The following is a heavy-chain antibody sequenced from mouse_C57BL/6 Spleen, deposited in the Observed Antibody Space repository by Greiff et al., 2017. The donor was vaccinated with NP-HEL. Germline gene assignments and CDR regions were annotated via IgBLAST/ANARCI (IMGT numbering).Heavy chain of an antibody. CDR1: GYAFSSSW. V-gene: IGHV1-82*01. D-gene: IGHD1-1*01. Sequence: VQLQQSGPELVKPGASVKISCKASGYAFSSSWMNWVKQRPGKGLEWIGRIYPGDGDTNYNGKFTGKATLTADKSSSTAYMQLSRLTSEDSAVYFCVRNLFWGQGTPLTGSS. CDR2: IYPGDGDT. J-gene: IGHJ2*01. CDR3: VRNLF.